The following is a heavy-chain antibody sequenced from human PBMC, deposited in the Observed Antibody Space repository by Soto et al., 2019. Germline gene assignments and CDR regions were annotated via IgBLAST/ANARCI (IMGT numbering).Heavy chain of an antibody. CDR2: INHSGST. CDR3: ASRTLLWFGLSLDP. D-gene: IGHD3-10*01. CDR1: GGSFSGYY. Sequence: LSLTCAVYGGSFSGYYWSWIRQPPGKGLEWIGEINHSGSTNYNPSLKSRVTISVDTSKNQFSLKLSSVTAADTAVYYCASRTLLWFGLSLDPWGQGTLVTVSS. V-gene: IGHV4-34*01. J-gene: IGHJ5*02.